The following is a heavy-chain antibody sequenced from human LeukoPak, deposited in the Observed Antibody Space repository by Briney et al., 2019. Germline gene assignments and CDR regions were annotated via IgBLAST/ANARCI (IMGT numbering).Heavy chain of an antibody. Sequence: PGGSLRLSCAASGFTFSSYSMNWVRQAPGKGLEWVANIMQDGNEKYYVDSVKGRFTISRDNAKNSLYLHMNSLRVEDTAVYYCASRIVGTPDYFDYWGQGTLVTVSS. J-gene: IGHJ4*02. CDR3: ASRIVGTPDYFDY. V-gene: IGHV3-7*01. CDR2: IMQDGNEK. CDR1: GFTFSSYS. D-gene: IGHD1-26*01.